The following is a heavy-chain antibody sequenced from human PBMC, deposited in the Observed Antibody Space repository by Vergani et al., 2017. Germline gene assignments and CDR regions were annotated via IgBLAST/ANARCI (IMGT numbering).Heavy chain of an antibody. CDR2: IFPVDAAT. CDR3: ARGVKYYYDSSGYDYPD. D-gene: IGHD3-22*01. V-gene: IGHV5-51*01. CDR1: GYSFTSYW. Sequence: EVQLVQSGAEVKKPGESPKISCKCSGYSFTSYWIGWVRQMPGKGRQWMGIIFPVDAATRYSPSFQGQVTISADKSIRTAYLQWSRLKASDTAMYYCARGVKYYYDSSGYDYPDWGQGTLVTVSS. J-gene: IGHJ4*02.